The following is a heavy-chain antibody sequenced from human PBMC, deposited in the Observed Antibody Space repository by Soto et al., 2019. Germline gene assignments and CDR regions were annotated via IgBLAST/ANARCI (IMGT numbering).Heavy chain of an antibody. CDR2: IYYSGST. CDR3: ARSGFDYDILTGSPLPSDY. Sequence: SETLSLTCTVSGGSIISYYWSWIRQPTGKGLEWIGYIYYSGSTNYNPSLKSRVTISVDTSKNQFSLKLSSVTAADTAVYYCARSGFDYDILTGSPLPSDYWGQGTLVTVSS. J-gene: IGHJ4*02. D-gene: IGHD3-9*01. V-gene: IGHV4-59*01. CDR1: GGSIISYY.